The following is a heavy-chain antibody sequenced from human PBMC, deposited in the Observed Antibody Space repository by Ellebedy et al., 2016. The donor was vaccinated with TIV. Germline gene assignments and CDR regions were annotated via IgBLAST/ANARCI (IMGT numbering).Heavy chain of an antibody. V-gene: IGHV3-74*01. J-gene: IGHJ4*02. Sequence: PGGSLRLSCAASGCTSRNYWMHWVRQAPGKGLVWVSRVHTDGSSTSYADSVKGRFTISRDNARNTLYLQMNNLRVEDTAVYYCACWAGQERFQGPFDYWGQGTLVIVSS. D-gene: IGHD3-3*01. CDR2: VHTDGSST. CDR3: ACWAGQERFQGPFDY. CDR1: GCTSRNYW.